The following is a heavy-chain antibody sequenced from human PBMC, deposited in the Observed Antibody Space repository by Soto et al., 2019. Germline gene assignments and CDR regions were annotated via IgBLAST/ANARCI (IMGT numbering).Heavy chain of an antibody. J-gene: IGHJ4*02. CDR1: GGSISSGGYY. D-gene: IGHD2-15*01. V-gene: IGHV4-31*03. Sequence: SETLSLTCTVSGGSISSGGYYWSWIRQHPGKGLEWIGYIYYSGSTYYNPSLKSRVTISVDTSKNQFSLKLSSVTAADTAVYYCARGGYCSGGSCSVFDYWGQGTLVTVSS. CDR2: IYYSGST. CDR3: ARGGYCSGGSCSVFDY.